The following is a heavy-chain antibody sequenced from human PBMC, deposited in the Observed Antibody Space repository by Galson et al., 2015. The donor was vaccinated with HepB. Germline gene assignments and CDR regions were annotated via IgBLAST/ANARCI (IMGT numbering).Heavy chain of an antibody. D-gene: IGHD3-10*01. Sequence: PALVKPTQTLTLTCTFSGFSLSTSGVGVGWIRQPPGKALEWLALIYWDDDKLYSPSLKSRLTITKDTSKNQVVPTMANMAPVDTATYYCAHLGRMYDSGTYINWFDPWGQGTLVTVSS. V-gene: IGHV2-5*02. CDR1: GFSLSTSGVG. CDR2: IYWDDDK. CDR3: AHLGRMYDSGTYINWFDP. J-gene: IGHJ5*02.